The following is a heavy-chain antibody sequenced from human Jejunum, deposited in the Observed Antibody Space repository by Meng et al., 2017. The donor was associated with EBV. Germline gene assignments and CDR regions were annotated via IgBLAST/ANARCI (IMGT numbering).Heavy chain of an antibody. V-gene: IGHV4-4*01. CDR3: ARAGYHRPANDY. CDR2: ISHSGST. D-gene: IGHD1-14*01. J-gene: IGHJ4*02. CDR1: GELISRDW. Sequence: QVQLQESGPGLVXXXXXLXLTCAVSGELISRDWWSWLRQPPGKGLEWIGEISHSGSTAYNPSLKSRVTISLDTSKTQFSLTLTSVTAADTAVYFCARAGYHRPANDYWGQGTLVTVSS.